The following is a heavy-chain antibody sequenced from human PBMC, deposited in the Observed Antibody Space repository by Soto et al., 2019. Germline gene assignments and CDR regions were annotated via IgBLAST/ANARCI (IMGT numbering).Heavy chain of an antibody. CDR2: IIPIFGIT. D-gene: IGHD6-19*01. J-gene: IGHJ4*02. V-gene: IGHV1-69*01. CDR1: GGIFSSYP. Sequence: QVQLVQSGAEVRKPGSSVKVSCKASGGIFSSYPIGWVRQAPGQGLEWMGGIIPIFGITNYAQKFQGRITITADESTSTAYMDLISLTSEATAVYYCARSAFPHRAVAWDYWGQGTLVTVSS. CDR3: ARSAFPHRAVAWDY.